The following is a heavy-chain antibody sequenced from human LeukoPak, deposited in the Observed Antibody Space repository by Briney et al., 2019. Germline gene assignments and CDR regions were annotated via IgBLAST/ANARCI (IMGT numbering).Heavy chain of an antibody. D-gene: IGHD3-10*02. CDR3: SRDMSPAMDV. V-gene: IGHV3-30*04. Sequence: GRSLRLSCAAPGFTFSTYAMHWVRQAPGKGLEWVAVISYDGSNKYYADSVKGRFTISRDISKNTLYLQMNSLRAEDTAMYYCSRDMSPAMDVWGKGTTVTVSS. CDR1: GFTFSTYA. CDR2: ISYDGSNK. J-gene: IGHJ6*04.